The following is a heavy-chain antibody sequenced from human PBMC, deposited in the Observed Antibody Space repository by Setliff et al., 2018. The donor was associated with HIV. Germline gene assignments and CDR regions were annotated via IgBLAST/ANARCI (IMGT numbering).Heavy chain of an antibody. D-gene: IGHD3-3*01. Sequence: KPSETLSLTCTVSGDSISSYYWSWIRQTAGKGLEWIGRIYTSGTTNYNPSLKRRVTMSVDTSKNQFPLKLSSVTAADTAVYYCARNFWNGPPDYYYYGLDVWGQGTTVTVSS. CDR3: ARNFWNGPPDYYYYGLDV. CDR1: GDSISSYY. V-gene: IGHV4-4*07. J-gene: IGHJ6*02. CDR2: IYTSGTT.